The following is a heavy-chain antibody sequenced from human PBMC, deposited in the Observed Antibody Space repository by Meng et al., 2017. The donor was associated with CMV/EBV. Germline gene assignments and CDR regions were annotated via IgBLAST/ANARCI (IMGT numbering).Heavy chain of an antibody. Sequence: CAASCFSFTDHYMDWFRLAPGKGLEWVGRIRNKANSYTTEYAASVKGRFTILRDDSKNSVYLQMNSLKTEDTAVYYCARVWRGRWFAPWGQGTLVTVSS. CDR3: ARVWRGRWFAP. CDR2: IRNKANSYTT. D-gene: IGHD2-21*01. J-gene: IGHJ5*02. V-gene: IGHV3-72*01. CDR1: CFSFTDHY.